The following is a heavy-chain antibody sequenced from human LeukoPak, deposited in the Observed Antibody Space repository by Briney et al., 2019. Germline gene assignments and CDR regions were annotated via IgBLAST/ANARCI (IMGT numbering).Heavy chain of an antibody. J-gene: IGHJ6*02. D-gene: IGHD6-13*01. Sequence: GGSLRLSCAASGITFSSYAMNWVRQAPGKGLEWVSGLSSSGGSTYYAASVKGRFTISRDNSKNTLYLQMNSLRVEDTAVYYCAKGLLAAARTGMDVWGQGTTVTVSS. CDR2: LSSSGGST. CDR3: AKGLLAAARTGMDV. CDR1: GITFSSYA. V-gene: IGHV3-23*01.